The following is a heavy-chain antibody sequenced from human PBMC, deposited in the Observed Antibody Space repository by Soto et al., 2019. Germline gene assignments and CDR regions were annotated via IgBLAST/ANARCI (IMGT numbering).Heavy chain of an antibody. J-gene: IGHJ5*02. CDR3: ARGTVTSGRWFGP. Sequence: QVHLVQSETEVKEPGASVTVSCKTSDSTFTGYTINWVRQAPGQGLEWLGWISSLNGNTNYARKYQGRLTMPTNPSATTAYMELRSLRSDDTAVYFCARGTVTSGRWFGPWGQGTLVTVSS. CDR1: DSTFTGYT. CDR2: ISSLNGNT. V-gene: IGHV1-18*04. D-gene: IGHD4-17*01.